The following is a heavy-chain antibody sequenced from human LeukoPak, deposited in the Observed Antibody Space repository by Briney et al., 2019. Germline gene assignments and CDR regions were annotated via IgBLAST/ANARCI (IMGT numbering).Heavy chain of an antibody. CDR1: GFTFSDYY. V-gene: IGHV3-49*05. CDR3: TRLDIVVVPAGGGWFDP. J-gene: IGHJ5*02. Sequence: KTGGSLRLSCAVSGFTFSDYYMSWIRQAPGKGLEWVGFIRSKAYGGTTEYAASVKGRFTISRDDSKSIAYLQMNSLKTEDTAVYYCTRLDIVVVPAGGGWFDPWGQGTLVTVSS. CDR2: IRSKAYGGTT. D-gene: IGHD2-2*03.